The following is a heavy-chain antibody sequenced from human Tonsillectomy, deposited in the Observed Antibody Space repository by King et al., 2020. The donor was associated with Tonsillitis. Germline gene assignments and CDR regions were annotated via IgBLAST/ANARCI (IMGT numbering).Heavy chain of an antibody. Sequence: QLQESGSGLVKPSETLSLTCAVSGGSINSGGYSWSWIRQPPGKGLEWIGYIYHSGTIYYNPSLKSRVTITIDKSKNQFSLKLDSVTAADTAVYYCAPHNSYRNYSYDINGYYPYWYFDLWGRGTLVTVSS. V-gene: IGHV4-30-2*01. CDR1: GGSINSGGYS. J-gene: IGHJ2*01. D-gene: IGHD3-22*01. CDR3: APHNSYRNYSYDINGYYPYWYFDL. CDR2: IYHSGTI.